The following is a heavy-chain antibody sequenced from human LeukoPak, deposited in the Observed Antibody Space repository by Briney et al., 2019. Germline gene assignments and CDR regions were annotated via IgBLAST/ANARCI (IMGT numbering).Heavy chain of an antibody. CDR3: ARRGATRPPYY. J-gene: IGHJ4*02. CDR2: IYYTGNT. D-gene: IGHD1-26*01. V-gene: IGHV4-39*01. CDR1: GGSISSYY. Sequence: SETLSLTCTVSGGSISSYYWGWIRQPPGKGLEWIGSIYYTGNTYYNPSLKSRVSISVDTSKNQFSLRLNSVTATDTAVYYRARRGATRPPYYWGQGTLVTVSS.